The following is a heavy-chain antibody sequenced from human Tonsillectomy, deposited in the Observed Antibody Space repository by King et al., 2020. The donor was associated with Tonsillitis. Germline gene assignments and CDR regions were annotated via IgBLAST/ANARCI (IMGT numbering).Heavy chain of an antibody. Sequence: VQLVESGGGLVQPGGSLRLSCAASGFTLETYAMSGVRQAPGKGLEWVSAVSSSGISTYYADAVKGRFTMSRDDSSNTLYLQVNSLRAEDTAVYFCAKEAGEVYDFWSGYYYPAFEIWGQGTMVTVSS. V-gene: IGHV3-23*04. J-gene: IGHJ3*02. D-gene: IGHD3-3*01. CDR3: AKEAGEVYDFWSGYYYPAFEI. CDR1: GFTLETYA. CDR2: VSSSGIST.